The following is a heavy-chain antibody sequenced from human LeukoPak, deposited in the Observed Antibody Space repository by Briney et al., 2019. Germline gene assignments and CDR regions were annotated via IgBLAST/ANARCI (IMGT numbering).Heavy chain of an antibody. CDR2: ISGSGGST. CDR1: KFNFHTYG. Sequence: GGSLRLSCTSPKFNFHTYGLTWVRQAPGKELEWVSSISGSGGSTQYAASVQGRFTISRDNSKNTLYLQMNSLRAEDTAVYYCAKDPNGDYIGAFDIWGQGTMVTVSS. D-gene: IGHD4-17*01. CDR3: AKDPNGDYIGAFDI. J-gene: IGHJ3*02. V-gene: IGHV3-23*01.